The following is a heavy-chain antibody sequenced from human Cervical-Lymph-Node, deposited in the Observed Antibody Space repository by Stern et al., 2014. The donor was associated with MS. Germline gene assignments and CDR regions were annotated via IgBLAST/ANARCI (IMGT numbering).Heavy chain of an antibody. CDR1: GFTFSSYS. V-gene: IGHV3-21*01. Sequence: EVQLVEPGGGLVKPGGSLRLSCAASGFTFSSYSMHWVRQAPGKGLEWVSSISRSGDYIYYADSVKGRFTISRDNAKNSLYLQMNSLRAEDTAVFYCATVPSDSWGQGTLVTVSS. J-gene: IGHJ4*02. CDR2: ISRSGDYI. CDR3: ATVPSDS.